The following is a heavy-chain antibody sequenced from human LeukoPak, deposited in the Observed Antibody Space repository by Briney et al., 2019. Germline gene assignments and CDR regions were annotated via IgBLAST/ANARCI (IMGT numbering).Heavy chain of an antibody. CDR3: ARAVADPSIDC. Sequence: GASVKVSCKASGYTFTGYFMHWVRQAPGQGLEWMGWINPNSGGTHYAQKFQGRVTMTRDTSISTAYMELGILRSDDTAVYYCARAVADPSIDCWGQGTLVTVSS. J-gene: IGHJ4*02. CDR1: GYTFTGYF. CDR2: INPNSGGT. D-gene: IGHD6-19*01. V-gene: IGHV1-2*02.